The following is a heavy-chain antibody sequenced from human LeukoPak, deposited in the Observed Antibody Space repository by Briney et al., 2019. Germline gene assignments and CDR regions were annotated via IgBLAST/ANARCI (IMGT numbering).Heavy chain of an antibody. V-gene: IGHV1-8*01. Sequence: GASVKVSCKASGYTFTSYDINWVRQATGQGLEWMGWMNPNSGNTGYAQKFQGRVTMTRNTSISTAYMELSSLRSEGTAVYYCARGAIGRQRPVLYRSSWYRYYGMDVWGQGTTVTVSS. D-gene: IGHD6-13*01. J-gene: IGHJ6*02. CDR2: MNPNSGNT. CDR1: GYTFTSYD. CDR3: ARGAIGRQRPVLYRSSWYRYYGMDV.